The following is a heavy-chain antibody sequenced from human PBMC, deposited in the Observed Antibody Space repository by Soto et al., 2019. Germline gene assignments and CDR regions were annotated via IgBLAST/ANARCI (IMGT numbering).Heavy chain of an antibody. Sequence: ASEKRSCKVSGYTLTELSMHWVRQAPGKGLEWMGGFDPEDGETIYAQKFQGRVTMTEDTSTDTAYMELSSLRSEDTAVYYCATDPRPFSVSVENAEYFQYWGQGTLVIV. V-gene: IGHV1-24*01. CDR3: ATDPRPFSVSVENAEYFQY. CDR1: GYTLTELS. D-gene: IGHD6-19*01. CDR2: FDPEDGET. J-gene: IGHJ1*01.